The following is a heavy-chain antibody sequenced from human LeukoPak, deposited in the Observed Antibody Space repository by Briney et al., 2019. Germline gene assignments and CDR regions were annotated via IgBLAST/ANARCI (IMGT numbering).Heavy chain of an antibody. D-gene: IGHD4-11*01. J-gene: IGHJ4*02. CDR1: RSTFSNSA. V-gene: IGHV3-23*01. Sequence: GGSLRLSCAASRSTFSNSAMSWVRQAPGKGLEWVSAISGDVRSTFYADSVKGRFTISRDNSKNTLSLQMNSLRADDTAIYYCVKGVDYSEKYYFDSWGRGTLVTVSS. CDR2: ISGDVRST. CDR3: VKGVDYSEKYYFDS.